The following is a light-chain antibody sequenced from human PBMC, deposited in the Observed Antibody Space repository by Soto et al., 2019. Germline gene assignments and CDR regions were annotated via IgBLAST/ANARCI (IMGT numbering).Light chain of an antibody. Sequence: DIQMTQSPSTLSASVGDRVTITCRTSQSINSWLAWFQQKPGRAPKLLIYKASNLEDGVPSRFSGSGSGAEFTLTISSLQPDDFATYYCQEYIDFSFGLGTKLEI. CDR1: QSINSW. CDR3: QEYIDFS. CDR2: KAS. J-gene: IGKJ2*01. V-gene: IGKV1-5*03.